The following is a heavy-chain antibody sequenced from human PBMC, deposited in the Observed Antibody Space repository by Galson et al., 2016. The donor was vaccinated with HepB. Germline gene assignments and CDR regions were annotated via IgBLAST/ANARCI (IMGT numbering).Heavy chain of an antibody. Sequence: SLRLSCAASGFTFNYNWMHWVRQAPGKGLVWVSRINSDGSRIAYADSVKGRFTISRDNAKNTLYLQMNSLRVEDTAVYYCARDDYGAATFDYWGQGTLVTVSS. CDR3: ARDDYGAATFDY. CDR2: INSDGSRI. CDR1: GFTFNYNW. V-gene: IGHV3-74*03. J-gene: IGHJ4*02. D-gene: IGHD4-17*01.